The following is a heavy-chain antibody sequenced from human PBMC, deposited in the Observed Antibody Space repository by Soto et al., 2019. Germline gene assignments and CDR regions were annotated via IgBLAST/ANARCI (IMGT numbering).Heavy chain of an antibody. CDR1: GYTFTSCG. CDR2: ISAYNGNS. D-gene: IGHD6-13*01. J-gene: IGHJ6*03. Sequence: VASVKVSCKASGYTFTSCGISWVRQAPGQGLEWMGWISAYNGNSNNAQKLKGRVTVTTDTSTSTAYMEQRRLRSDGTAVYYCERAGAAAGTVYYYYYMDVWGKGTTVTVSS. CDR3: ERAGAAAGTVYYYYYMDV. V-gene: IGHV1-18*01.